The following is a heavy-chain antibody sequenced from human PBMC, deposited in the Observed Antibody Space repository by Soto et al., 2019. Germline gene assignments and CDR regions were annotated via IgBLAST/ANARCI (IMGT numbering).Heavy chain of an antibody. Sequence: SETLSLTCAVSGGSISSSNWWSWVRQPPGKGLEWIGEIYHSGSTNYNPSLKSRVTISVDKSKNQFSLKLSSVTAADTAVYYCARASVAGAYYYYGMDVWGQGTTVTVSS. CDR1: GGSISSSNW. CDR3: ARASVAGAYYYYGMDV. D-gene: IGHD6-19*01. J-gene: IGHJ6*02. V-gene: IGHV4-4*02. CDR2: IYHSGST.